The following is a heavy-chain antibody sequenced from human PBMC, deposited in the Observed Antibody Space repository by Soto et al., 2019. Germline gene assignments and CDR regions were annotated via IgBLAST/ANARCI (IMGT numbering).Heavy chain of an antibody. CDR3: AIAQFPDILNAGDYGMEV. Sequence: SVKVSCKASGGNFRSEAISWVRQAPWHGLEWMGRIIPMFSTPHYAQKFQGRVTIIADESTTTVNMEMRGLTYEDTAVYYCAIAQFPDILNAGDYGMEVWVQGTSVTVSS. V-gene: IGHV1-69*13. J-gene: IGHJ6*02. CDR1: GGNFRSEA. D-gene: IGHD3-9*01. CDR2: IIPMFSTP.